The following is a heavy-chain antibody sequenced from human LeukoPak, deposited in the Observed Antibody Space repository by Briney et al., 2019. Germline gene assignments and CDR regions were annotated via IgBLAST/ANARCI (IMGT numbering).Heavy chain of an antibody. Sequence: ASVKVSCKASGYTFTNYGISWVRQAPGQGREWVGWISAYNGQTIYTPSPQGRVTMTTDTSTNTAYMELTGLTSGDTAVYYCVRDIALIGAAGYYFDHWGQGTQVTVSS. J-gene: IGHJ4*02. CDR2: ISAYNGQT. CDR1: GYTFTNYG. V-gene: IGHV1-18*01. D-gene: IGHD6-13*01. CDR3: VRDIALIGAAGYYFDH.